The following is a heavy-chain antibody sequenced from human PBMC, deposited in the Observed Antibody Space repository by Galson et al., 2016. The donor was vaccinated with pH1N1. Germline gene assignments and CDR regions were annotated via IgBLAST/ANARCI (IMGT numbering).Heavy chain of an antibody. CDR3: ARVFLERLDGDNSGVFDY. Sequence: ETLSLTCAVYGGSFNKNYWSWIRQRPGKGLEWIGEINHTGSTNYNTSLKGRVSMSIDTYKNQFSLNQSSVTAADTAVFYCARVFLERLDGDNSGVFDYWGQGMLVTVSS. V-gene: IGHV4-34*01. D-gene: IGHD4-23*01. CDR1: GGSFNKNY. J-gene: IGHJ4*02. CDR2: INHTGST.